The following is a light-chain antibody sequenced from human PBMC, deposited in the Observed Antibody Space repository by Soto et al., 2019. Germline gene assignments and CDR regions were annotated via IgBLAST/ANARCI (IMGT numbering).Light chain of an antibody. V-gene: IGKV3-20*01. Sequence: EIVLTQSPGTPSLSPGERATLSCRASQSVSNNYLAWYQQKPGQAPRLLIYGASNRATGIPDRFSGSGSGTDFTLTISRLEPEDIAVYYCLQYVISGTFGQGAIVDIK. CDR2: GAS. J-gene: IGKJ1*01. CDR3: LQYVISGT. CDR1: QSVSNNY.